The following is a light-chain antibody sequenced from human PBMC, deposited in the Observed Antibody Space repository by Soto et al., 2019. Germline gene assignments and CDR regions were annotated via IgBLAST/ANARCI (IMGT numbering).Light chain of an antibody. CDR3: QQYNSFPLT. Sequence: DIQMTQSPSTLSASVGDRVTITCRASQSISSWLAWYQQKPGKAPKLLIYKASSLESGVPSRFSGSGSGTEFTLTISSLQPDDSATYYCQQYNSFPLTFGGGTKVEIK. CDR2: KAS. J-gene: IGKJ4*01. CDR1: QSISSW. V-gene: IGKV1-5*03.